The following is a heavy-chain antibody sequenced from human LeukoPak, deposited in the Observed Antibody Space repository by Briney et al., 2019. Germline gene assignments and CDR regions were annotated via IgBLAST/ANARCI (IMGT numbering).Heavy chain of an antibody. V-gene: IGHV4-39*07. CDR1: GGSVSSRHYY. CDR2: VYYSGTT. D-gene: IGHD5-24*01. J-gene: IGHJ6*03. Sequence: PSETLSLTCTVSGGSVSSRHYYWGWIRQPPGKGLEWIGSVYYSGTTYYNPSLKSRVTISVDTSKNQFSLKLSSVTAADTAVYYCARGQGGWLQSHYYYYMDVWGKGTTVTVSS. CDR3: ARGQGGWLQSHYYYYMDV.